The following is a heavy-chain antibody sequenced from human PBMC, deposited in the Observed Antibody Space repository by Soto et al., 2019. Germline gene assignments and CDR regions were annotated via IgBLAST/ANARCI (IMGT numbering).Heavy chain of an antibody. D-gene: IGHD3-3*01. V-gene: IGHV4-4*07. Sequence: LSLTCSVSGDTISGYYWTWIRQPAGKGLEWIGRIYSSGNTKYNPSLQSRVTMSLDTSNNQFSLRLTSVTAADTAVYYCARGQRFSGSFDPWGPATLVTVS. CDR2: IYSSGNT. CDR1: GDTISGYY. J-gene: IGHJ5*02. CDR3: ARGQRFSGSFDP.